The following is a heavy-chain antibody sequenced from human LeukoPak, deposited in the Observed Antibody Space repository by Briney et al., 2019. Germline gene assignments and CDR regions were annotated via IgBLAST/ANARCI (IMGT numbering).Heavy chain of an antibody. J-gene: IGHJ4*02. CDR2: IKQDGSER. Sequence: GGSLRLSCAASGFTFSSYWMSWVRQAPGKGLEWVANIKQDGSERNYVDSVKGRFTISRDNAKNSLYLQMNSLRAEDTAVYYCARRSSGSPPYYFDYWGQGTLVTVSS. V-gene: IGHV3-7*01. CDR1: GFTFSSYW. CDR3: ARRSSGSPPYYFDY. D-gene: IGHD1-26*01.